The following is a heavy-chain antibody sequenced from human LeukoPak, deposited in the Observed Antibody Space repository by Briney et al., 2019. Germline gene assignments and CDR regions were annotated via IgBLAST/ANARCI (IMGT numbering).Heavy chain of an antibody. CDR3: ARDVGWFGESTFDY. Sequence: GGSLRLSCAASDFSFTTYAMSWVRQAPGKGLEWVSSISGGDPTTYYADSVKGRFTISRDNSKNTLYLQMNSLRAEDTAVYYCARDVGWFGESTFDYWGQGTLVTVSS. CDR2: ISGGDPTT. D-gene: IGHD3-10*01. J-gene: IGHJ4*02. V-gene: IGHV3-23*01. CDR1: DFSFTTYA.